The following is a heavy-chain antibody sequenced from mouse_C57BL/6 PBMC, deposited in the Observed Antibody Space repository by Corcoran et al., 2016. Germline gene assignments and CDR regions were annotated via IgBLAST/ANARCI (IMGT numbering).Heavy chain of an antibody. J-gene: IGHJ1*03. Sequence: QIQLVQSGPELKQPGETVKISCKASGYTFTTYGMSWVKQAPGKDLKWMGWINTYSGVPTYADDFKGRFAFSLETSASTAYLQINNLKNEDTATYFCVRDSNWYVDVWGTGTTVTVSS. CDR1: GYTFTTYG. CDR2: INTYSGVP. V-gene: IGHV9-3*01. CDR3: VRDSNWYVDV.